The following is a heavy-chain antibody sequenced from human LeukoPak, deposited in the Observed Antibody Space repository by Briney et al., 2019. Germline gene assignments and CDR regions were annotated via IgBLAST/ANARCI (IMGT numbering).Heavy chain of an antibody. V-gene: IGHV4-30-2*01. J-gene: IGHJ4*02. CDR3: AREKPTGSLVY. CDR2: IYHSGST. D-gene: IGHD4-17*01. CDR1: GGSISSGGYS. Sequence: SETLSLTCAVSGGSISSGGYSWSWIRQPPGKGLEWIGYIYHSGSTYYNPSLKSRVTISVDRSKNQFSLKLSSVTAADTAVYYCAREKPTGSLVYWGQGTLVTVSS.